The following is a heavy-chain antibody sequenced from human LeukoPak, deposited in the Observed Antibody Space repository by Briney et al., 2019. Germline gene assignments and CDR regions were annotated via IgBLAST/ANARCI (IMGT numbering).Heavy chain of an antibody. Sequence: HPGGSLRLSCAASGFTFSSYWMYWVRQAPGKGLVWVSRINTDGSYTNYADSVKGRFTISRDNAKNMLYLQMNSLRAEDTAVYYCVRDPNWGNDHWGQGILVTVSS. D-gene: IGHD7-27*01. CDR2: INTDGSYT. J-gene: IGHJ4*02. CDR1: GFTFSSYW. V-gene: IGHV3-74*01. CDR3: VRDPNWGNDH.